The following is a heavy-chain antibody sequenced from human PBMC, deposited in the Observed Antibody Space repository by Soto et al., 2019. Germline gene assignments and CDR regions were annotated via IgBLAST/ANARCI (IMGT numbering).Heavy chain of an antibody. V-gene: IGHV1-46*01. Sequence: ASVKVSCKASGYTFTSYYMHWVRQAPGQGLEWMGIINPSGGSTSYAQKFQGRVTMTRDTSTSTVYMELSSLRSEDTAVYYCARGPFVLQLWSYYFDYWGQGTLVTVYS. CDR2: INPSGGST. CDR3: ARGPFVLQLWSYYFDY. CDR1: GYTFTSYY. D-gene: IGHD5-18*01. J-gene: IGHJ4*02.